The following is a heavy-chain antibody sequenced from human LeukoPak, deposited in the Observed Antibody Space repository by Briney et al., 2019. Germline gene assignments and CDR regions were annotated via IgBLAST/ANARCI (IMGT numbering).Heavy chain of an antibody. D-gene: IGHD3-10*01. CDR1: GYSISSGYY. Sequence: SETLSLTCTVSGYSISSGYYWGWIRQPPGKGLEWIGSIYHSGRTYYNPSLKSRVTISVDTSKNQFSLKLSSVTAADAAVYYCARDFRLTDFMVRGVIIPHDAFDIWGQGTMVTVSS. J-gene: IGHJ3*02. CDR2: IYHSGRT. V-gene: IGHV4-38-2*02. CDR3: ARDFRLTDFMVRGVIIPHDAFDI.